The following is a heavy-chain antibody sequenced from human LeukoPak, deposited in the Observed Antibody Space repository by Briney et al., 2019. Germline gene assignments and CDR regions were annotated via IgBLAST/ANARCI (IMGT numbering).Heavy chain of an antibody. V-gene: IGHV3-33*01. CDR3: ARGDYGYYGMDV. D-gene: IGHD3-16*01. Sequence: PGGSLRLSYAAFGFTFSSYDMHWVRQAPGKGLEWVAVIWYDGSNKYYADSVKGRFTISRDNSKNTLYLQVNSLRAEDTAVYYCARGDYGYYGMDVWGQGTTVTVSS. CDR2: IWYDGSNK. J-gene: IGHJ6*02. CDR1: GFTFSSYD.